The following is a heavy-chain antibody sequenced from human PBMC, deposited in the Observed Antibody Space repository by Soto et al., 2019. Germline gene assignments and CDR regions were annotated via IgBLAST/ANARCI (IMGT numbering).Heavy chain of an antibody. Sequence: QVQLVESGGGVVQPGRSLRLSCAASGFTFSSYAMHWVRQAPGKGLEWVAVISYDGSNKYYAESVTGRFTIPRDNSKNTLYLQMNRLRAEDTAVYHCARRPPRWSGYSFDYWGQGTMVTVSS. CDR1: GFTFSSYA. J-gene: IGHJ4*02. CDR3: ARRPPRWSGYSFDY. D-gene: IGHD3-3*01. CDR2: ISYDGSNK. V-gene: IGHV3-30-3*01.